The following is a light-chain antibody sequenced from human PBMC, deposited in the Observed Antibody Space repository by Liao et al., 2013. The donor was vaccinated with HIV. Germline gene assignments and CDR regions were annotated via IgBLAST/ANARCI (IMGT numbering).Light chain of an antibody. CDR2: FDS. J-gene: IGLJ3*02. V-gene: IGLV3-21*04. CDR1: SVGSKS. CDR3: QVWDSNGDYPV. Sequence: SYELSQPPAVSVAPGETATITCGGHSVGSKSVHWYQQRPGQAPMVVIHFDSARPSGIPDRFSGSNSQNTATLTISRVEAGDEADYYCQVWDSNGDYPVFGGGTKLTVL.